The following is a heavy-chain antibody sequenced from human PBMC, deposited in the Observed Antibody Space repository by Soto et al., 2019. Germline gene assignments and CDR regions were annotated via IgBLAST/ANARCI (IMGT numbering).Heavy chain of an antibody. D-gene: IGHD2-21*02. CDR1: GFTFSGSA. V-gene: IGHV3-73*02. CDR3: TRHALQYCGGDCYLLPYFDL. Sequence: EVQLVESGGGLVQPGGSLKLSCAASGFTFSGSAMHWVRQASGKGLEWVGCIRSKANNYATAYAASVKGRFTISRDDSXNTAYLQMNSLKTEDTAVYYCTRHALQYCGGDCYLLPYFDLWGRGTLVTVSS. CDR2: IRSKANNYAT. J-gene: IGHJ2*01.